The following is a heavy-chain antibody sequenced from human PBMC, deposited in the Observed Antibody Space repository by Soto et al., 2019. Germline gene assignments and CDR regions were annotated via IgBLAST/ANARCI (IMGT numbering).Heavy chain of an antibody. V-gene: IGHV1-69*13. J-gene: IGHJ6*02. D-gene: IGHD2-15*01. CDR2: IIPIFGTA. CDR1: GGTFSSYA. Sequence: SLKVSCKASGGTFSSYAISWVRQAPGQGLEWMGGIIPIFGTANYAQKFQGRVTITADESTSTAYMELSSLRSEDTAVYYCARERDCSGGSCYLKDYGMDVWGQGTTVTVSS. CDR3: ARERDCSGGSCYLKDYGMDV.